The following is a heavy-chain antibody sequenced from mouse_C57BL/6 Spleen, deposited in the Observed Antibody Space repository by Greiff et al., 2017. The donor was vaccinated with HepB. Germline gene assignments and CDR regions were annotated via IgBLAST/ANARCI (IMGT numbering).Heavy chain of an antibody. J-gene: IGHJ4*01. CDR3: ARLADGYYANYYAMDY. CDR1: GYTFTSYG. CDR2: IYPRSGNT. Sequence: QVQLKESGAELARPGASVKLSCKASGYTFTSYGISWVKQRTGQGLEWIGEIYPRSGNTYYNEKFKGKATLTADKSSSTAYMELRSLTSEDSAVYFIARLADGYYANYYAMDYWGQGTSVTVSS. D-gene: IGHD2-3*01. V-gene: IGHV1-81*01.